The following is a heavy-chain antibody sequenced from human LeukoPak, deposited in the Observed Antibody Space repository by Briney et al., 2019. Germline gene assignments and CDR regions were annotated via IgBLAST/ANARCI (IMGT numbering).Heavy chain of an antibody. V-gene: IGHV3-53*01. Sequence: GGSLRLSCTVSGFTVSSNSMSWVRQAPGKGLEWVSFIYSDNTHYSDSVKGRFTISRDNSKNTLYLQMNSLRAEDTAVYYCARDDVDTAMVNAFDIWGQGTMVTVSS. J-gene: IGHJ3*02. D-gene: IGHD5-18*01. CDR3: ARDDVDTAMVNAFDI. CDR2: IYSDNT. CDR1: GFTVSSNS.